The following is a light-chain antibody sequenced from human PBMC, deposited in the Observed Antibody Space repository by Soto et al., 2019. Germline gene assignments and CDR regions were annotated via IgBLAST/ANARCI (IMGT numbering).Light chain of an antibody. V-gene: IGLV2-14*01. Sequence: QSVLPKPASVTGSPGQSITISCTGTSSDVGGYNYVSWYQQHPGKAPKLMIYDVSNRPSGVSNRFSGSKSGNTASLTISGLQAEDEADYYCSSYTSSSTRVFGTGTKVT. CDR2: DVS. J-gene: IGLJ1*01. CDR3: SSYTSSSTRV. CDR1: SSDVGGYNY.